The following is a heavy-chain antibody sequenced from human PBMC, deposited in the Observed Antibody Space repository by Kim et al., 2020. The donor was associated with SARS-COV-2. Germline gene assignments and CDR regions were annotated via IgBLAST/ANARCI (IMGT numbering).Heavy chain of an antibody. Sequence: RYSQSQKSRLTITKDTSKNQVVLTMTNMDPVDTATYCCAHKRRSLGYFDYWGQGTLVTVSS. J-gene: IGHJ4*02. D-gene: IGHD1-26*01. V-gene: IGHV2-5*01. CDR3: AHKRRSLGYFDY.